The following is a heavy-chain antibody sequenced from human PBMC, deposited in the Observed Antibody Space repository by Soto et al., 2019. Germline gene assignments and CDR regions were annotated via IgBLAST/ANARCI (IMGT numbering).Heavy chain of an antibody. Sequence: QVQLVESGGGVVQPGRSLRLSCAASGFTFSSYGMHWVRQAPGKGLEWVAVIWYDGSNKYYADSVKGRFTISRANSKNTLYLQMTSLRAEDTAVYYCPRDIVAAAGFVPRYYYYYGMDVWGQGTTVTVSS. CDR2: IWYDGSNK. CDR1: GFTFSSYG. V-gene: IGHV3-33*01. J-gene: IGHJ6*02. CDR3: PRDIVAAAGFVPRYYYYYGMDV. D-gene: IGHD6-13*01.